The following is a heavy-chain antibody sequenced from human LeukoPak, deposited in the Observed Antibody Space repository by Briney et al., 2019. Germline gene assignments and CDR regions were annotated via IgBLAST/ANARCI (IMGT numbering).Heavy chain of an antibody. J-gene: IGHJ6*03. V-gene: IGHV1-8*02. CDR3: ARVGYSNYVRYYYYYMDV. CDR2: MNPNSGNT. D-gene: IGHD4-11*01. CDR1: GYTFTSYY. Sequence: ASVKVSCKASGYTFTSYYMHWVRQATGQGLEWMGWMNPNSGNTGYAQKFQGRVTMTRNTSISTAYMELSSLRSEDTAVYYCARVGYSNYVRYYYYYMDVWGKGTTVTVSS.